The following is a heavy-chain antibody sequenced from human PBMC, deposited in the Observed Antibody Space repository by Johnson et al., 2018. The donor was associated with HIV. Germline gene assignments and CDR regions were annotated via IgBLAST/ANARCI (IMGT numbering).Heavy chain of an antibody. J-gene: IGHJ3*02. D-gene: IGHD1-26*01. V-gene: IGHV3-33*06. CDR3: AKEGRELLGGTFDI. CDR2: MWYDGSNK. Sequence: QVQLVESGGGVVQPGRSLRLSCAASGFTFSTYGMHWVRQAPGKGLEWVAVMWYDGSNKYYADSVKGRFTISRDNSKNTLYLQMNSLRAEDTAVYYCAKEGRELLGGTFDIWGQGTMVTVSS. CDR1: GFTFSTYG.